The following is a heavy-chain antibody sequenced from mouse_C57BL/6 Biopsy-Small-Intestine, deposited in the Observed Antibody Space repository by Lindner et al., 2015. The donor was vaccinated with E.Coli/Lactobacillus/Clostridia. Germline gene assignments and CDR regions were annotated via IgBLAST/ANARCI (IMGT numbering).Heavy chain of an antibody. CDR3: ARYDYYFDY. V-gene: IGHV5-17*01. CDR1: GFTFSDYG. CDR2: ISSGCSTI. J-gene: IGHJ2*01. Sequence: VQLQESGGGLVKPGGSLKLSCAASGFTFSDYGMHWVRQAPEKGLEWVAYISSGCSTIYYADTVKGRFTISRDNAKNTLFLQMTSLRSEDTAMYYCARYDYYFDYWGQGTTLTVSS. D-gene: IGHD2-4*01.